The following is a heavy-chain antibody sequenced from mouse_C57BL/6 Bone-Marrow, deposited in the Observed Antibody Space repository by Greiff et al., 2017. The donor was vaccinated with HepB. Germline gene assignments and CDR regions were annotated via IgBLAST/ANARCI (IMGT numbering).Heavy chain of an antibody. J-gene: IGHJ2*01. CDR3: ARAAYYGSSYFDY. D-gene: IGHD1-1*01. CDR1: GYTFTSYG. V-gene: IGHV1-81*01. CDR2: IYPRSGNT. Sequence: QVQLKESGAELARPGASVKLSCKASGYTFTSYGISWVKQRTGQGLEWIGEIYPRSGNTYYNEKFKGKATLTADQSSSTAYMELRSLTSEDSAVYFCARAAYYGSSYFDYWGQGTTLTVSS.